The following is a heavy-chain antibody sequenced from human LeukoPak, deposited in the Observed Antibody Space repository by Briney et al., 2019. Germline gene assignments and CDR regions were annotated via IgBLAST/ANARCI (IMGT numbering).Heavy chain of an antibody. V-gene: IGHV4-59*08. D-gene: IGHD2-2*01. J-gene: IGHJ5*02. Sequence: SETLSLTCTVSDDSIKNYFWTWIRQSPGKGLEWIGYVFYSGSTSYNPSLRSRLTMSVDTSKNQFSLKLSSVTAADTAVYYCARIVVVPAASPRFDPWGQGTLVTVSS. CDR3: ARIVVVPAASPRFDP. CDR1: DDSIKNYF. CDR2: VFYSGST.